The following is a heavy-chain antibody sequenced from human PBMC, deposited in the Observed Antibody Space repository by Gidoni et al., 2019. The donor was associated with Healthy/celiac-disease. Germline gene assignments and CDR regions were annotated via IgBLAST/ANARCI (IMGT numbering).Heavy chain of an antibody. D-gene: IGHD6-13*01. CDR2: TYYRSKWYN. CDR3: ARGWDATDVYSSSWYWIPNHFDY. V-gene: IGHV6-1*01. CDR1: GASVSSNSAA. J-gene: IGHJ4*02. Sequence: QVQLQQSGPGLVKPSQTLSLTCAISGASVSSNSAAWNWIRQSPSRGLEWLGRTYYRSKWYNDYAVSVKSRITINPDTSKNQFSLQLNSVTPEDTAVYYCARGWDATDVYSSSWYWIPNHFDYWGQGTLVTVSS.